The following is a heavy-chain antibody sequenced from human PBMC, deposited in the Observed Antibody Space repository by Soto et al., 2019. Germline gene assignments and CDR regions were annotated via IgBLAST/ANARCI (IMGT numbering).Heavy chain of an antibody. J-gene: IGHJ4*02. D-gene: IGHD1-20*01. Sequence: QVQLVQSGAEVKKPGASVKVSCKASGYTFTSYDINWVRQAPGQGLEWVGWMTPNSGDTGYAQTFQGRVTLTRDTSRSTAYMELSSLTSEDTAVYYCARNLYNTGSFDHWGQGTRVTVSS. V-gene: IGHV1-8*02. CDR2: MTPNSGDT. CDR3: ARNLYNTGSFDH. CDR1: GYTFTSYD.